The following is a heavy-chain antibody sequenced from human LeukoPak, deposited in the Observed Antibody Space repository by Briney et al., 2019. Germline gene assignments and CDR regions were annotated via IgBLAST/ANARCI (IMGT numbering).Heavy chain of an antibody. J-gene: IGHJ4*02. CDR2: ISSNGGST. Sequence: GGSLRLSCAASGFTFSGYAMHWVRQAPGKGLEYVSAISSNGGSTYYANSVKGRFTISRDNSKNTLYLQMGSLRAEDMAVYYCARGQYFVYWGQGTLVTVSS. CDR3: ARGQYFVY. CDR1: GFTFSGYA. V-gene: IGHV3-64*01.